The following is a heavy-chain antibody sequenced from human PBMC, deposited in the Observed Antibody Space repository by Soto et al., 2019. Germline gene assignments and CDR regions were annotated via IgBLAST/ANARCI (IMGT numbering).Heavy chain of an antibody. J-gene: IGHJ6*02. Sequence: EVQLVETGGGLIQPGGSLRLSCAASGFTVSSNYMSWVRQAPGKGLEWVSVIYSGGSTYYADSVRGRFTISRDNSKNTRYVQMKSLRAEATGVYYCARDPAATRHGMDVWGQGTTVTVSS. D-gene: IGHD2-15*01. CDR3: ARDPAATRHGMDV. V-gene: IGHV3-53*02. CDR2: IYSGGST. CDR1: GFTVSSNY.